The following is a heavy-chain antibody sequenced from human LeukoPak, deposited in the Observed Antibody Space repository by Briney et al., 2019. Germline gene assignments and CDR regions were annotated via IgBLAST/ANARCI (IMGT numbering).Heavy chain of an antibody. CDR1: GFTFSSYS. Sequence: GGSLRLSCAASGFTFSSYSMNWVRQAPGKGLEWVSSISSSSSYIYYADSAKGRFTISRDNAKNSLYLQMNSLRAEDTAVYYCASYGTNAFDIWGQGTMVTVSS. D-gene: IGHD3-10*01. V-gene: IGHV3-21*01. CDR3: ASYGTNAFDI. CDR2: ISSSSSYI. J-gene: IGHJ3*02.